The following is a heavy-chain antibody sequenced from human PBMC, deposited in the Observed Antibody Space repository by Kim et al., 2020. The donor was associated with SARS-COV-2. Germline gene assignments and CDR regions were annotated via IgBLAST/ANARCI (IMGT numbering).Heavy chain of an antibody. CDR1: GGSFSGYY. V-gene: IGHV4-34*01. D-gene: IGHD3-10*01. J-gene: IGHJ4*02. CDR3: ARGEVWSLYYFDY. CDR2: INHSGST. Sequence: SETLSLTCAVYGGSFSGYYWSWIRQPPGKGLEWIGEINHSGSTNYNPSLKSRVTISVDTSKNQFSLKLSSVTAADTAVYYCARGEVWSLYYFDYWGQGTLVTVSS.